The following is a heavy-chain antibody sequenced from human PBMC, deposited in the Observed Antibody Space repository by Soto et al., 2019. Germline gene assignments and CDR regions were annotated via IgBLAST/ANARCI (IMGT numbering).Heavy chain of an antibody. CDR2: ISYDGSNK. D-gene: IGHD6-13*01. CDR3: AKDLFGSSSWLAPSGYYGMDV. CDR1: GFTFSSYG. J-gene: IGHJ6*02. Sequence: QVQLVESGGGVVQPGRSLRLSCAASGFTFSSYGMHWVRQAPGKGLEWVAVISYDGSNKYYADSVKGRFTISRDNSKNTLYLQMNSLRAEDTTVYYCAKDLFGSSSWLAPSGYYGMDVWGQGTTVTVSS. V-gene: IGHV3-30*18.